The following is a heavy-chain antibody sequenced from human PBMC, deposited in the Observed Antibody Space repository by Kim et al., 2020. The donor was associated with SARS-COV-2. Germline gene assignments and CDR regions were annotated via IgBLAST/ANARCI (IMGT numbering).Heavy chain of an antibody. D-gene: IGHD3-16*01. Sequence: KGRFTISRDNAKNSLYLQMNSLRAEDTAVYYCARDKPPILRQNYYYGMDVWGQGTTVTVSS. V-gene: IGHV3-11*06. CDR3: ARDKPPILRQNYYYGMDV. J-gene: IGHJ6*02.